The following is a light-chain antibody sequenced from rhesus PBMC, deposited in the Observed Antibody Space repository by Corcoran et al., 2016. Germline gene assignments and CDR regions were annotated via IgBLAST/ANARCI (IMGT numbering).Light chain of an antibody. Sequence: DIQMTQSPSSLSASVGDRVTITCRATENVKNNLHWYQQKPGKAPQLLIYTASTLQSGVPSRFSGSGSGTDYTFTISNLQPEDVATYYCQHSYGAPFTFGPGTKLDIK. CDR3: QHSYGAPFT. CDR1: ENVKNN. V-gene: IGKV1-74*01. CDR2: TAS. J-gene: IGKJ3*01.